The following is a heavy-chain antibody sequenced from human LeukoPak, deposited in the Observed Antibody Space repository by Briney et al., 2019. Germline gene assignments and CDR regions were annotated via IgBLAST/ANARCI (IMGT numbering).Heavy chain of an antibody. CDR2: KKQDGSEK. V-gene: IGHV3-7*01. CDR3: ARDSLTYYYDSSGPTDY. Sequence: GGSLRLSCAASGFTFSSYWMSWVRQAPGKGLNWVANKKQDGSEKYYVDSVKGRFTISRDNAKNSLYLQMNSLRAEDTAVYYCARDSLTYYYDSSGPTDYWGQGTLVTVSS. J-gene: IGHJ4*02. D-gene: IGHD3-22*01. CDR1: GFTFSSYW.